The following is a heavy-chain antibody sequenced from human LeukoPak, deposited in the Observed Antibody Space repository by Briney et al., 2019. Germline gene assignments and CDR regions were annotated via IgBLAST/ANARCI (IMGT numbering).Heavy chain of an antibody. J-gene: IGHJ4*02. D-gene: IGHD6-13*01. V-gene: IGHV1-69*04. CDR3: ARDLYVRGGWEPIAAAGLFDY. CDR2: IIPILGIA. Sequence: GASVKVSCKASGGTFSSYAISWVRQAPGQGLEWMGRIIPILGIANYAQKLQGRVTMTTDTSTSTAYMELRSLRSDDTAVYYCARDLYVRGGWEPIAAAGLFDYWGQGTLVTVSS. CDR1: GGTFSSYA.